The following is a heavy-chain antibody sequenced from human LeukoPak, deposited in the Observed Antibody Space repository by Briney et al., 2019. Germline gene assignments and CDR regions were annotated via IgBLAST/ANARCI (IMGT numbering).Heavy chain of an antibody. D-gene: IGHD5-24*01. CDR3: ARDFDGWVILFDY. Sequence: GGSLRLSCAASGFTFSNYWMHWVRQAPGKGLVWVSRIHSDGSSTSYADSVKGRFTMSRDNAKNTLFLQMNSLRAEDTAVYYCARDFDGWVILFDYWGQGTLVTVSS. J-gene: IGHJ4*02. CDR2: IHSDGSST. CDR1: GFTFSNYW. V-gene: IGHV3-74*01.